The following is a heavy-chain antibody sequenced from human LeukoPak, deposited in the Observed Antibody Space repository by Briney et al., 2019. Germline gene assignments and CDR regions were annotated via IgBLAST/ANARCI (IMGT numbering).Heavy chain of an antibody. CDR2: ISAYNGNT. J-gene: IGHJ4*02. D-gene: IGHD5-18*01. V-gene: IGHV1-18*01. Sequence: ASVKVSCKASGYTFTSYGISRVRQAPGQGLEWMGWISAYNGNTNYAQKLRGRVTMTTDTSTSTAYMELRSLRSDDTAVYYCARVRGHSYGSDEYYFDYWGQGTLVTVSS. CDR3: ARVRGHSYGSDEYYFDY. CDR1: GYTFTSYG.